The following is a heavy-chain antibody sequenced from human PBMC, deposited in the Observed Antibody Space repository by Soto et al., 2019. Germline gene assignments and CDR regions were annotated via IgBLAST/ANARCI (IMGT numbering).Heavy chain of an antibody. D-gene: IGHD6-13*01. V-gene: IGHV4-30-2*01. Sequence: LQLQESGSGLVKPSQTLSLTCAVSGGSISSGGYSWSWIRQPPGKGLEWIGYIYHSGSTYYNPSLKSRVTISVDRSKNQFSLKLSSVTAADTAVYYCARGISSSWYGDYYYGMDVWGQGTTVTVSS. J-gene: IGHJ6*02. CDR1: GGSISSGGYS. CDR2: IYHSGST. CDR3: ARGISSSWYGDYYYGMDV.